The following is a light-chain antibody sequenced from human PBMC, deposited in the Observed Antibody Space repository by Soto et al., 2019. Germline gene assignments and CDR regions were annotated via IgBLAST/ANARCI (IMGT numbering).Light chain of an antibody. CDR3: QQYAKWPPT. CDR1: ESVSSN. CDR2: GPS. V-gene: IGKV3-15*01. Sequence: EIVMTQSPATLSVSPGERATLSCRASESVSSNLAWYQQKPGQAPRLVIYGPSTRATGIPASFSGRGSGTEFTLTIDSLQSEDFAVYYCQQYAKWPPTFGQGTRLDIK. J-gene: IGKJ5*01.